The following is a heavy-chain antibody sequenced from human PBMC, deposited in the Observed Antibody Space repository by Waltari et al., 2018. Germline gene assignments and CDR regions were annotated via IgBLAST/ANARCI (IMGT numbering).Heavy chain of an antibody. Sequence: QMQLVQSGPEVKKPGTSVKVSCKASGFTFTSSALPWVRQARGQRLEWIGWIVVGSGNTNYAQEFQERVTITRDMSTSTAYMELSSLRSEDTAVYYCAADREGLERGMDVWGKGTTVTVSS. V-gene: IGHV1-58*01. CDR3: AADREGLERGMDV. J-gene: IGHJ6*03. CDR2: IVVGSGNT. CDR1: GFTFTSSA. D-gene: IGHD1-1*01.